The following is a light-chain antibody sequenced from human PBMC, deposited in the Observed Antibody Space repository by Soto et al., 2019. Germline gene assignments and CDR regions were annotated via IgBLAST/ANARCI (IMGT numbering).Light chain of an antibody. J-gene: IGKJ2*01. CDR3: QQSGSWYT. Sequence: EIVFTQSPGTLSLSPGDRATLPCRASQSLSSSYLAWYQQRPGQAPRLLIYGASSRATGIPDRFSGSRSGTDFTLAISRLEPEDFALYYCQQSGSWYTFGQGTKLEL. CDR2: GAS. CDR1: QSLSSSY. V-gene: IGKV3-20*01.